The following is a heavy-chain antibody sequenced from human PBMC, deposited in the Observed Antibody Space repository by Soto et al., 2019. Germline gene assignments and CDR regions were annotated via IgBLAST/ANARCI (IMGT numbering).Heavy chain of an antibody. V-gene: IGHV3-53*04. Sequence: EVQLVESGGGLVQPGGSLRLSCAASGFTVSSSYMSWVRQAPGKGLEWVPVLYSGGSTYYADSVKGRFTISRHNSQNTLYLQMNSLRAEDTAVYYCARDRDWNDGFDYWGQGTLVTVSS. CDR3: ARDRDWNDGFDY. CDR2: LYSGGST. CDR1: GFTVSSSY. J-gene: IGHJ4*02. D-gene: IGHD1-1*01.